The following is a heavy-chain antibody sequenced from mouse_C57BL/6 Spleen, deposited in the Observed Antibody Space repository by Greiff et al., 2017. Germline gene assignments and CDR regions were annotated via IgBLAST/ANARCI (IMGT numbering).Heavy chain of an antibody. CDR2: IYPGSGST. CDR1: GYTFTSYW. D-gene: IGHD1-1*01. Sequence: VKLQQPGAELVKPGASVKMSCKASGYTFTSYWITWVKQRPGQGLEWIGDIYPGSGSTNYNEKFKSKATLTVDTSSSTAYMQLSSLTSEDSAVYYCARGSTVVAKRYFDVWGTGTTVTVSS. V-gene: IGHV1-55*01. CDR3: ARGSTVVAKRYFDV. J-gene: IGHJ1*03.